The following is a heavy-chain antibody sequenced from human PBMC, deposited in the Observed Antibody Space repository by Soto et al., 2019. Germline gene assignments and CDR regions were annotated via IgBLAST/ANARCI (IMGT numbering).Heavy chain of an antibody. CDR2: IHSHART. D-gene: IGHD3-22*01. V-gene: IGHV4-59*02. CDR1: PVSVSYYH. CDR3: ASGHFDSRGYSNALDY. Sequence: SETRSLTCSVSPVSVSYYHLTWIRLTPHTALQWVRLIHSHARTDPSPSLKSRVTISFDMSKNHVSLILNSVNIAHSAIYSCASGHFDSRGYSNALDYWGQGIQVTVSS. J-gene: IGHJ4*02.